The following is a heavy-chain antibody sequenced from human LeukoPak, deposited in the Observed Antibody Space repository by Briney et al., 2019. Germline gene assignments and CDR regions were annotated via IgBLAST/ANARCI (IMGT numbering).Heavy chain of an antibody. D-gene: IGHD5-18*01. CDR3: AKELREGRFTAMVQIDY. CDR1: GFTFNTYA. V-gene: IGHV3-23*01. CDR2: ISGSGDST. J-gene: IGHJ4*02. Sequence: GGSLRLSCAASGFTFNTYAMNWVRQAPGKGLEWVSAISGSGDSTYYADSVKGRFTIPRDNSRNTLSLQMNSLRADDTAVFYCAKELREGRFTAMVQIDYWGQGTLVTVSS.